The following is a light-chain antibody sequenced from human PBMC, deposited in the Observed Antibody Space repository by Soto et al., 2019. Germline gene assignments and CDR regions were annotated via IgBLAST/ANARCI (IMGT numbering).Light chain of an antibody. J-gene: IGLJ1*01. Sequence: QSVLTQPASVSGSPGQSITISCTGTSSDIGGYKHVSWYQQHPGKAPKLMIYEVSNRPSGVSNRFSGSKSGNTASLTISGLQAEDEADYYCSSYTTSSTQVFGTGTKLTAL. CDR3: SSYTTSSTQV. V-gene: IGLV2-14*01. CDR2: EVS. CDR1: SSDIGGYKH.